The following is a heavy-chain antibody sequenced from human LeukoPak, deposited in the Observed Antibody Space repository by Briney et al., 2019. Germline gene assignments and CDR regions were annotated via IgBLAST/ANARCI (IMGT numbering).Heavy chain of an antibody. J-gene: IGHJ4*02. Sequence: GASVKVSCKASGGTLSSYAISWVRQAPGQGLEWMGGIIPIFGTANYAQKFQGRVTITTDESTSTAYMELSSLRSEDTAVYYCARESRRDNYYGSGSPGGFNYWGQGTLVTVSS. D-gene: IGHD3-10*01. CDR2: IIPIFGTA. CDR1: GGTLSSYA. V-gene: IGHV1-69*05. CDR3: ARESRRDNYYGSGSPGGFNY.